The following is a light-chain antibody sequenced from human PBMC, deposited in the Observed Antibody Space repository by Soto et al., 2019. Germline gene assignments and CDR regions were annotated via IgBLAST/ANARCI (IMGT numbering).Light chain of an antibody. J-gene: IGLJ2*01. CDR1: SSDVGGYDY. CDR2: DVS. Sequence: QSALTQPRSVSGSPGQSVTISCTGTSSDVGGYDYVSWYQQHPGKAPKLMIYDVSKRPSGVPDRFSGSKSGNTASLTISGLPAEEEADYYCCSYAGSYTLFGGGTKLTVL. V-gene: IGLV2-11*01. CDR3: CSYAGSYTL.